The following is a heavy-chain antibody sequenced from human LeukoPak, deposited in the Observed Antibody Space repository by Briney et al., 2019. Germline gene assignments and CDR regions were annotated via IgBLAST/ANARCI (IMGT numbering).Heavy chain of an antibody. D-gene: IGHD3-10*01. CDR2: IDHRGTT. V-gene: IGHV4-38-2*02. CDR1: GYFISSGYY. CDR3: AREGTAF. Sequence: SETLSLNCTVSGYFISSGYYWGWVRQPPGKGLEWIGNIDHRGTTYYNPSLKSRVTISIDTSKDQFSLKLTSVTAADTAFYYCAREGTAFWGQGALVTVSS. J-gene: IGHJ4*02.